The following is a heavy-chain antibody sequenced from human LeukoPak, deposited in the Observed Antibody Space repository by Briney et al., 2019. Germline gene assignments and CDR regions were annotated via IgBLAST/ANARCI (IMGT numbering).Heavy chain of an antibody. J-gene: IGHJ4*02. CDR2: IKQDGSEK. CDR3: ARDRAYCSGGSCYSDY. V-gene: IGHV3-7*01. Sequence: PGGSLRLSCAASGFTFSSYWMSWVRQAPGKGLEWVANIKQDGSEKYYVDSVKGRFTISRDNAKNSLYLQMNSLRAEDTAVYYCARDRAYCSGGSCYSDYWGQGTLVTVSS. CDR1: GFTFSSYW. D-gene: IGHD2-15*01.